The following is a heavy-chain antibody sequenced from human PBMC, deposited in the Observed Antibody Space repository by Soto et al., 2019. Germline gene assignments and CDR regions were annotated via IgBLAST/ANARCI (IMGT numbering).Heavy chain of an antibody. Sequence: SETLSLTCTVSGGSISSSSYYWGWIRQPQGKGLEWIGSIYYSGSTYYNPSLKSRVTISVDTSKNQFSLKLSSVTAADTAVYYCARTLAARRDAFDIWGQGTMVT. D-gene: IGHD6-6*01. CDR3: ARTLAARRDAFDI. J-gene: IGHJ3*02. CDR2: IYYSGST. V-gene: IGHV4-39*01. CDR1: GGSISSSSYY.